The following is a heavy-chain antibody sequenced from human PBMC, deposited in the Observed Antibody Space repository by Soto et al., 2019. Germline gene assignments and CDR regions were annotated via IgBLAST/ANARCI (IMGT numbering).Heavy chain of an antibody. CDR3: ARVMEGSICSSTSCYSLGLVYYMDV. Sequence: PSETLSLTCTVSGGSISSGGYYWSWIRQHPGKGLEWIGYIYYSGSTYYNPSLKSRVTISVDTSKNQFSLKLSSVTAADTAVYYCARVMEGSICSSTSCYSLGLVYYMDVWGKGTTVTVSS. CDR1: GGSISSGGYY. D-gene: IGHD2-2*02. J-gene: IGHJ6*03. V-gene: IGHV4-31*03. CDR2: IYYSGST.